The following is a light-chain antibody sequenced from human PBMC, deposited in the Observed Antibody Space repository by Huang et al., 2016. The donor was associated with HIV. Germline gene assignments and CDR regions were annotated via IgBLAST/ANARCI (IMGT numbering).Light chain of an antibody. CDR3: QQVNSYPIT. CDR2: GAS. V-gene: IGKV1-9*01. Sequence: IQLTQSPSSLSASVGDRVIITCRASQDIGHYLAWVQQKPGKAPKVLIYGASTLQSVVPSRFGGDRSGTFFTLTINSLQPEDFATYYCQQVNSYPITFGQGTRLDIK. CDR1: QDIGHY. J-gene: IGKJ5*01.